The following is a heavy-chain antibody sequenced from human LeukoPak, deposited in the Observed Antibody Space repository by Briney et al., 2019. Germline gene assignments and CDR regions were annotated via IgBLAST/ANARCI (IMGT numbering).Heavy chain of an antibody. J-gene: IGHJ3*02. CDR2: INPNSGGT. V-gene: IGHV1-2*02. D-gene: IGHD3-22*01. CDR3: ARRGGSSGFYLSTDTFYI. Sequence: GASVKVSCKASGYTYIGCYSRWVRPAPGQGLEWMGWINPNSGGTNYAQKFQGRVTMTRDTSISPAYMELRRVRSDDTAVYYFARRGGSSGFYLSTDTFYIWGQGTMVTVSS. CDR1: GYTYIGCY.